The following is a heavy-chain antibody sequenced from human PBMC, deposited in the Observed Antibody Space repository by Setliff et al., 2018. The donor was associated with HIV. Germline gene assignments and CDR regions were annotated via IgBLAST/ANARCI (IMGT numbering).Heavy chain of an antibody. D-gene: IGHD1-26*01. J-gene: IGHJ3*02. Sequence: PGGSLRLSCAASGFTFSDGWMSWVRQAPGKGLEWVGRIKSKPDGGTTDYAAPVKGRFTISRDDSKNTLFLQMNSLKTEDAAVYYCTTGVSGSYYAFDIWGQGTMVTVSS. CDR2: IKSKPDGGTT. V-gene: IGHV3-15*01. CDR1: GFTFSDGW. CDR3: TTGVSGSYYAFDI.